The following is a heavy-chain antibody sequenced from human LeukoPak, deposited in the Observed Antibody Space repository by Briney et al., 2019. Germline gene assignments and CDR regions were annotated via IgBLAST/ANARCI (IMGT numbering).Heavy chain of an antibody. Sequence: PSETLSLTCTVSGGSISICHWLWIPQPAGEPLEWIGRIYTSGSTNYNPSLKSRVTMSVDTSKNQFSLKLSSVTAADTAVYYCARLVGGSWFDPWGQGTLVTVSS. CDR1: GGSISICH. V-gene: IGHV4-4*07. CDR3: ARLVGGSWFDP. J-gene: IGHJ5*02. CDR2: IYTSGST. D-gene: IGHD2-2*01.